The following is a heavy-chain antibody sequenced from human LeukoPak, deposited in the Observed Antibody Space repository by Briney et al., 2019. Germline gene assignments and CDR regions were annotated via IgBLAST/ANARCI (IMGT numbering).Heavy chain of an antibody. CDR2: IIPIFGTA. V-gene: IGHV1-69*13. J-gene: IGHJ4*02. D-gene: IGHD3-10*01. Sequence: SVKVSCKASGGTFSSYAISWVRQAPGQGLEWMGGIIPIFGTANYAQKFQGRVTITADESTSTAYMELSSLRSEDTAVYYCARGRTDYYGSGSYWPLFDYWSQGTLVTVSS. CDR1: GGTFSSYA. CDR3: ARGRTDYYGSGSYWPLFDY.